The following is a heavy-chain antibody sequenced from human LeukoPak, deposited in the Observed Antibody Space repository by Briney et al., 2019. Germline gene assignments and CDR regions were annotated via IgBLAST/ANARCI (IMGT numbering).Heavy chain of an antibody. D-gene: IGHD3-3*01. Sequence: GGSLRLSCAASGFTFDDYALTWVRQGPGKGLGWVSRIHWDGVTTTYADSVKGRFTISRDNAKNSLYLQMHSLRAEDTAFYHCARVAYPLRFIDFWGQGTLVTVSS. V-gene: IGHV3-20*01. CDR3: ARVAYPLRFIDF. J-gene: IGHJ4*02. CDR1: GFTFDDYA. CDR2: IHWDGVTT.